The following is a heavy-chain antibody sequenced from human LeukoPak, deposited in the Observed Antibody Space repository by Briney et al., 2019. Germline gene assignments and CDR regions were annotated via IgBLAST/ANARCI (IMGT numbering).Heavy chain of an antibody. J-gene: IGHJ6*03. CDR2: ISSSGSTM. V-gene: IGHV3-48*03. CDR3: AAISSYYYMDV. D-gene: IGHD2-21*01. CDR1: GFTFSSYE. Sequence: GGSLRLSCAASGFTFSSYEMNWVRQAPGKGLEWVSYISSSGSTMYYADSVKGRFTISRDNAKNSLSLQMNSLRAEDTAVYYCAAISSYYYMDVWGKGTTVTISS.